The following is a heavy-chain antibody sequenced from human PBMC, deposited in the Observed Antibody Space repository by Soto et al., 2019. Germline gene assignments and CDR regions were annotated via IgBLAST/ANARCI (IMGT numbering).Heavy chain of an antibody. CDR2: ISYDGSNK. CDR3: ARTYDSSPWYAFDI. V-gene: IGHV3-30-3*01. D-gene: IGHD3-22*01. J-gene: IGHJ3*02. Sequence: QVQLVESGGGVVQPGRSLRLSCAASGFTFSSYAMHWVRQAPGKGLEWVAVISYDGSNKYYADSVKGRFTISRDNSKNTRYLQMNSLRAEDTAVYYCARTYDSSPWYAFDIWGQGTMVTVSS. CDR1: GFTFSSYA.